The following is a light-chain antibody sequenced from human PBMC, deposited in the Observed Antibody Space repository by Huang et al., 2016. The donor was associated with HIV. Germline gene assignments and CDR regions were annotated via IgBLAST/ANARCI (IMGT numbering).Light chain of an antibody. CDR2: DAI. J-gene: IGKJ2*01. CDR1: QDLNDY. CDR3: QEYDNGPRYT. Sequence: DVQLTQSPSSLAASIGDRVTITCQASQDLNDYLNWYHQKPGKAPKILIHDAISLGVGGPSRFSGSGSWKEFTLTISSLQPEDFGTYFCQEYDNGPRYTFGQGTKLEIK. V-gene: IGKV1-33*01.